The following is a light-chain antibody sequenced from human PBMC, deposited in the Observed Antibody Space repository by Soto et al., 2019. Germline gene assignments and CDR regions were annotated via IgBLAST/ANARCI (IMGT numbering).Light chain of an antibody. CDR3: QKYNSAPWT. CDR2: AAS. Sequence: DIQMTQSPYSLSASVGDRVTITCRASQGISNFLAWHQQKPGKVPKLLIYAASTLQSGVPSRFSGSGSGTDFTLTITSLQPEDVATYYCQKYNSAPWTFGQGTRVEIK. CDR1: QGISNF. V-gene: IGKV1-27*01. J-gene: IGKJ1*01.